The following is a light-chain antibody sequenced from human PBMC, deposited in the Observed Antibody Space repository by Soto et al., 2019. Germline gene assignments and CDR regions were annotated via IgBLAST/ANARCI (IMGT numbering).Light chain of an antibody. CDR3: QQTNTFTLT. V-gene: IGKV1-5*03. CDR2: KAS. J-gene: IGKJ4*01. CDR1: QSISSW. Sequence: DLQMTQPPSTLSASVGERFTISCRASQSISSWLDWYQQKTGKAPKLLIYKASSLESGVPSRLSGSGYGTEFTITISSMQNEDSETYYCQQTNTFTLTFGGGTKVDIK.